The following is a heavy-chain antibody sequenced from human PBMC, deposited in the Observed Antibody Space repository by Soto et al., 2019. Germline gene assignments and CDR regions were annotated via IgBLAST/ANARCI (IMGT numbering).Heavy chain of an antibody. CDR2: IYYSGST. D-gene: IGHD3-3*01. V-gene: IGHV4-31*03. CDR1: GGSISSGDYY. CDR3: ARWWSGSRQGFDP. Sequence: QVQLQESGPGLVKPSQTLSLTCTVSGGSISSGDYYWSWIRQPPGKGLEWIGYIYYSGSTYYNPSLKSRVTISVTTSKNQFSLKLSSVTAADTAVYYCARWWSGSRQGFDPWGQGTLVTVSS. J-gene: IGHJ5*02.